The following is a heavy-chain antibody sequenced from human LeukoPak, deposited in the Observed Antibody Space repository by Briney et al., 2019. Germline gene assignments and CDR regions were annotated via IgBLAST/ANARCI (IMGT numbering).Heavy chain of an antibody. Sequence: SETLSLTCAVYGGSFSGYYWSWIRQPPGKGPEWIGEINHSGSTNYNPSLKSRVTISVDTSKNQFSLKLSSVTAADTAVYYCARDGLRDAFDIWGQGTMVTVSS. D-gene: IGHD5-18*01. V-gene: IGHV4-34*01. J-gene: IGHJ3*02. CDR2: INHSGST. CDR1: GGSFSGYY. CDR3: ARDGLRDAFDI.